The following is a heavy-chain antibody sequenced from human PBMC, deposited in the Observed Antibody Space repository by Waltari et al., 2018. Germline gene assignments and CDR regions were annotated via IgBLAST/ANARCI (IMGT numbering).Heavy chain of an antibody. CDR2: IYYRGST. J-gene: IGHJ4*02. V-gene: IGHV4-39*07. D-gene: IGHD3-10*01. CDR1: GGSISSSNYY. Sequence: QLQLQESGPGLVKPSETLSLTCTVSGGSISSSNYYWGWIRQPPGKGLKWIGNIYYRGSTYYNPSLKSRVTISVDTSKNQFSLKLSSVTAADTAVYYCARLGYSGGYLGFDYWGQGTPVTVSS. CDR3: ARLGYSGGYLGFDY.